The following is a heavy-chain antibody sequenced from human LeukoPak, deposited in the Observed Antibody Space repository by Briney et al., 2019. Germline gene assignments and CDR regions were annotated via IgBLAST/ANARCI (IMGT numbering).Heavy chain of an antibody. CDR2: ISSSSSYI. CDR1: GFTFSSYS. Sequence: PGGSLRLSCAASGFTFSSYSMNWVRQAPGKGLEWVSSISSSSSYIYYADSVKGRFTISRDNAKNSLYLQMNSLRAEDTAVYYCARDPEFNSYGSSRSHRGPFDYWGQGTLVTVSS. CDR3: ARDPEFNSYGSSRSHRGPFDY. V-gene: IGHV3-21*01. D-gene: IGHD6-6*01. J-gene: IGHJ4*02.